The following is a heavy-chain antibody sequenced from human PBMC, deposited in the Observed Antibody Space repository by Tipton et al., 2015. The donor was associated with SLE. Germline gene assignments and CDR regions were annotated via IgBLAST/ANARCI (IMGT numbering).Heavy chain of an antibody. CDR1: GYSISSGYY. J-gene: IGHJ3*02. CDR3: ARDGARAFDI. CDR2: IYHSGST. V-gene: IGHV4-38-2*02. D-gene: IGHD3-16*01. Sequence: TLSLTCAVSGYSISSGYYWGWIRQPPGKGLEWIGSIYHSGSTYYNPSLKSRVTISVDTSKNQFSLKLSSVTAADTAVYYCARDGARAFDIWGQGTMVTVSS.